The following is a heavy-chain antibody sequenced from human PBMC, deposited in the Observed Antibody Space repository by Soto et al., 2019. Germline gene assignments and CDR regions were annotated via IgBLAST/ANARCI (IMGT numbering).Heavy chain of an antibody. CDR3: AKDVFSGGWYNYFDT. CDR1: GFTVNNFG. J-gene: IGHJ5*02. CDR2: ISHDGTAK. V-gene: IGHV3-30*18. D-gene: IGHD2-15*01. Sequence: QVHLVESGGGVVQPGRSLRLSCAASGFTVNNFGMHWVRQAPGKGPEWVAMISHDGTAKYYADSVKGRFTISRDNSKNTLYLQMNHLRTEDTAVYYCAKDVFSGGWYNYFDTWGQGTLVTGSS.